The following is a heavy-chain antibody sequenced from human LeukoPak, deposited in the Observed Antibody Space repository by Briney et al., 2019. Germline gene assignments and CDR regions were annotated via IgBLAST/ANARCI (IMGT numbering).Heavy chain of an antibody. V-gene: IGHV1-2*02. D-gene: IGHD2-2*01. J-gene: IGHJ4*02. CDR2: INPYNGAT. CDR3: ARDGAAATEGFRFDY. CDR1: GYTFTGYY. Sequence: GASVKVSCKASGYTFTGYYMHWVRQAPGQGLEWMGWINPYNGATNYAQKFQGRVTMTRDTYVSTAYMELSSLTSDDTAVYYCARDGAAATEGFRFDYWGQGTLVTVSS.